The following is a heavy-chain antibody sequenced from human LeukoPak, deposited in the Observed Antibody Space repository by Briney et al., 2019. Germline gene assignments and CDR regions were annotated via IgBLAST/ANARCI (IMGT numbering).Heavy chain of an antibody. CDR3: TYYYDSSTYYHVDY. CDR1: GFAFNAW. Sequence: GGSLRLSCTASGFAFNAWMSWVRQVPGKGLEWVGRIKSKANGGTTDHAAPVKGRFTISRDDSKSTLYLQMNSLKTEDTAVYYCTYYYDSSTYYHVDYWGQGTLVTVSS. D-gene: IGHD3-22*01. V-gene: IGHV3-15*01. CDR2: IKSKANGGTT. J-gene: IGHJ4*02.